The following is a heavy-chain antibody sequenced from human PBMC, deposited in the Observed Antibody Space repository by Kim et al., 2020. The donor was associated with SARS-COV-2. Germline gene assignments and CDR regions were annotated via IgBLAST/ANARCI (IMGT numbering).Heavy chain of an antibody. CDR3: ARVGGPYYYGSGSYMLDY. Sequence: ASVKVSCKASGYTFTSYAMHWVRQAPGQRLEWMGWINAGNGNTKYSQKFQGRVTITRDTSASTAYMELSSLRSEDTAVYYCARVGGPYYYGSGSYMLDYWGPRPLLTVSS. CDR2: INAGNGNT. J-gene: IGHJ4*01. CDR1: GYTFTSYA. D-gene: IGHD3-10*01. V-gene: IGHV1-3*01.